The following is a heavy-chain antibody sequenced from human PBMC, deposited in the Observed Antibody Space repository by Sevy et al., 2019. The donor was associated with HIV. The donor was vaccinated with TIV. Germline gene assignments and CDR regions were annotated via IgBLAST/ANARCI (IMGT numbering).Heavy chain of an antibody. J-gene: IGHJ6*02. CDR2: ISSSGSTI. V-gene: IGHV3-11*01. Sequence: GGSLRLSCAASGFTFSDYYMSWIRQAPGKGLEWVSYISSSGSTIYYADSVKGRFTISRDNAKNSLYLQMNSLRAEDTAVYYCARCWKNLGESYDYYGMDVWGQGTTVTVSS. CDR1: GFTFSDYY. D-gene: IGHD1-1*01. CDR3: ARCWKNLGESYDYYGMDV.